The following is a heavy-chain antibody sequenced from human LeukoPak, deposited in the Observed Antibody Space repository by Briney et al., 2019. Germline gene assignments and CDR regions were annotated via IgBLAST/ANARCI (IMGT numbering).Heavy chain of an antibody. CDR2: IYNSGST. Sequence: SETLSLTCTVSGGSISSYYWNWIRQPPGKGLEWIGYIYNSGSTNYNPSLKSRVTISVDTSKNQFSLKLSSVTAADTAVYYCARDHSGIRLDYWGQGTLVTVSS. CDR1: GGSISSYY. CDR3: ARDHSGIRLDY. J-gene: IGHJ4*02. D-gene: IGHD3-10*01. V-gene: IGHV4-59*01.